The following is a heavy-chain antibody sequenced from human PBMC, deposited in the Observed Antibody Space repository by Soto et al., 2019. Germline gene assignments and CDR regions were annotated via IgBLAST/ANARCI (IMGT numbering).Heavy chain of an antibody. CDR2: VSHSGST. J-gene: IGHJ3*02. D-gene: IGHD7-27*01. V-gene: IGHV4-4*02. CDR3: AKDHSGEDASEI. Sequence: QPPGKGLEWIGEVSHSGSTNYNPSLKSRVSISMDKSNNQFSLKLSSVTAADTAVYYCAKDHSGEDASEIWGQVIIFSVSS.